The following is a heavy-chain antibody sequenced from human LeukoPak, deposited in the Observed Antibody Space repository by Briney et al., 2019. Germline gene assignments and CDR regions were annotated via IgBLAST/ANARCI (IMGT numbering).Heavy chain of an antibody. CDR3: ARAYYYDSSGYYYLTPDY. J-gene: IGHJ4*02. Sequence: GGSLRLPCAASGFTFSSYSMNWVRQAPGKGLEWVSSISSSSSYIYYADSVKGRFTISRDNAKNSLYLQMNSLRAEDTAVYYCARAYYYDSSGYYYLTPDYWGQGTLVTVSP. V-gene: IGHV3-21*01. CDR1: GFTFSSYS. CDR2: ISSSSSYI. D-gene: IGHD3-22*01.